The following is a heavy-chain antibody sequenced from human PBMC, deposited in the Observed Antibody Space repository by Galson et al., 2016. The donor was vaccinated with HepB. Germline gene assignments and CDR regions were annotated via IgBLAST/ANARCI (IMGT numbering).Heavy chain of an antibody. V-gene: IGHV3-23*01. CDR2: ISGSGSST. J-gene: IGHJ4*02. CDR3: AKGRRSGCSSTSCYPFDY. Sequence: SLRLSCAASGFTFNKYPMFWVRQAPGKGLEWVSAISGSGSSTYYADSVKGRFTISRDKSSNTLYLQMNTLIAEDTAVYYCAKGRRSGCSSTSCYPFDYWGQGTLVTVSS. D-gene: IGHD2-2*01. CDR1: GFTFNKYP.